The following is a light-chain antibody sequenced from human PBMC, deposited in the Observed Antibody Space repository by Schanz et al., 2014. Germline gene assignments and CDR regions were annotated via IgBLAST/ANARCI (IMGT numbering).Light chain of an antibody. CDR1: SSDVGGYNY. Sequence: QSALTQPRSVSGSPGQSVTISCTGTSSDVGGYNYVSWYQQHPGKAPKLMIYDVSKRPSGVPDRFSGSKSGNTASLTISELQAEDEADYYCSAYTSSNTWVFGGGTKLTVL. CDR2: DVS. V-gene: IGLV2-11*01. J-gene: IGLJ3*02. CDR3: SAYTSSNTWV.